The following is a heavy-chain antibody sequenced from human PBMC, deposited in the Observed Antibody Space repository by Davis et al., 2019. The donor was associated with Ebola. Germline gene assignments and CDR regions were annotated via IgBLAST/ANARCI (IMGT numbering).Heavy chain of an antibody. CDR2: ISSSGSTI. D-gene: IGHD2-2*01. Sequence: GGSLRLSCAASGFTFSSYEMNWVRQAPGKGLEWVSYISSSGSTIYYADSVKGRFTISRDNAKNSLYLQMNSLRAEDTAVYYCAKVMVPAAMYQGGYYYYGMDVWGQGTTVTVSS. J-gene: IGHJ6*02. CDR1: GFTFSSYE. CDR3: AKVMVPAAMYQGGYYYYGMDV. V-gene: IGHV3-48*03.